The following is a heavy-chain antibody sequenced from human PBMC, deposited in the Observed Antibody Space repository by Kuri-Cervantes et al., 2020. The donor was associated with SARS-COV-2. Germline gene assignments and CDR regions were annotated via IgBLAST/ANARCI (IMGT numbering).Heavy chain of an antibody. J-gene: IGHJ5*02. CDR1: GYTFTSYY. V-gene: IGHV1-46*01. CDR3: ARVPRKNDWNYFRLVFVRSENWFDP. CDR2: INPSGGST. D-gene: IGHD1-7*01. Sequence: ASVKVSCKASGYTFTSYYMHWVRQAPGQGLEWMGIINPSGGSTSYAQKFQGRVTMTRDTSTSTVYMELSSLRSEDTAVYYCARVPRKNDWNYFRLVFVRSENWFDPWGQGTLVTVSS.